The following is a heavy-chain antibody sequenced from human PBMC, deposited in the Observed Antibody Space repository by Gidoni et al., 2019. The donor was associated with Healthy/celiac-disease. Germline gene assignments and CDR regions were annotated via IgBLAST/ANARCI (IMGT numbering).Heavy chain of an antibody. CDR3: ARTGRAAGAFDY. J-gene: IGHJ4*02. Sequence: QVQLQQWGAGLLKPSETLSLICAVYGGSFSGYYWSWIRQPPGKGLEWIGEINHSGSTNYNPSLKSRVTRSVDTSKNQFSLKLSSVTAADTAVYYCARTGRAAGAFDYWGQGTLVTVSS. CDR1: GGSFSGYY. D-gene: IGHD6-13*01. CDR2: INHSGST. V-gene: IGHV4-34*01.